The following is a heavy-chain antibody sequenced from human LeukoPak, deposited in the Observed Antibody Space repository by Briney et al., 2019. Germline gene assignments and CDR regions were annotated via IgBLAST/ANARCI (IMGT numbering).Heavy chain of an antibody. Sequence: ASVKVSCKASGYTFTSYGICWVRQAPGQGLEWMGWISAYNGNTNYAQKLQGRVTMTTDTSTSTAYMELRSLRSDDTAVYYCARGGVASEQWLVLGGNFDYWGQGTLVTVSS. J-gene: IGHJ4*02. CDR2: ISAYNGNT. D-gene: IGHD6-19*01. V-gene: IGHV1-18*01. CDR3: ARGGVASEQWLVLGGNFDY. CDR1: GYTFTSYG.